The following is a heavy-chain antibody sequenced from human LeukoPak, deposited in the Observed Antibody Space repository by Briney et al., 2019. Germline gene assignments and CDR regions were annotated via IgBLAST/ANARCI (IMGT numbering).Heavy chain of an antibody. CDR3: ASRDYDFWSGYYTAYY. J-gene: IGHJ4*02. CDR2: INHSGST. Sequence: PSETLSLTCAVYGGSFSGYYWSWIRRPPGKGLEWIGEINHSGSTNYNPSLKSRVTISVDTSKNQFSLKLSSVTAADTAVYYCASRDYDFWSGYYTAYYWGQGTLVTVSS. CDR1: GGSFSGYY. V-gene: IGHV4-34*01. D-gene: IGHD3-3*01.